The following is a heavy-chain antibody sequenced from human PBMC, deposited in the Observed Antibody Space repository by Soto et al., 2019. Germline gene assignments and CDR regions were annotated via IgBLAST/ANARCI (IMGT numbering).Heavy chain of an antibody. Sequence: QVQLVESGGGVVQPGRSLRLSCAASGFTFSSYAMHWVRQAPGKGLEWVAVISYDGSNKYYADSVKGRFTISRDNSKNTLYLQMNSLRAEDTAVYYCARDGLRWIQLWLTGRTYFDYWGQGTLVTVSS. CDR2: ISYDGSNK. V-gene: IGHV3-30-3*01. J-gene: IGHJ4*02. CDR3: ARDGLRWIQLWLTGRTYFDY. D-gene: IGHD5-18*01. CDR1: GFTFSSYA.